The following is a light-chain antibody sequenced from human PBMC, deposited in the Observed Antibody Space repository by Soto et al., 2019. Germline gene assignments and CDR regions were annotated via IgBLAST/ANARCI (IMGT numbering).Light chain of an antibody. CDR2: AVS. CDR3: SSYTSSRTLI. Sequence: QSALTQPASVSGSPGQSITISCTGTSSDVGAYNYVSWYQHHPGKAPKLMIYAVSYRPSGVSDRFSGSKSGSAASLTISGLQAEDEAHYYCSSYTSSRTLIFGGGTKLTVL. J-gene: IGLJ2*01. CDR1: SSDVGAYNY. V-gene: IGLV2-14*03.